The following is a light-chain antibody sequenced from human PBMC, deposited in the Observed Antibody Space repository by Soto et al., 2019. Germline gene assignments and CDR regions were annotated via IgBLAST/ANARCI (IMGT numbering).Light chain of an antibody. V-gene: IGLV1-44*01. CDR1: SSNIGSNT. CDR2: SNN. J-gene: IGLJ1*01. CDR3: AAWDDSLNGYV. Sequence: VLTPAASATGSPGQRVPISCSGSSSNIGSNTVNWYQQLPGTAPKLLIYSNNQRPSGVPDRFSGSKSGTSASLAISGLQSEDEADYYCAAWDDSLNGYVFGTGTKVTVL.